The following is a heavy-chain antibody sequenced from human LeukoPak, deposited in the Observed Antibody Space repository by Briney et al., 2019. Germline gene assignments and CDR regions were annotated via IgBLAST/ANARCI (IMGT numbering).Heavy chain of an antibody. D-gene: IGHD3-16*01. Sequence: SVKVSCKASGGTFSSFSASWVRQAPGQGLEWMGRIIPIIDIANYAQRFQGRVRITADKSTSTVYMELSSLRPQDTAMYYCARDALEGGNSYNYGLDVWGQGTAVIVSS. V-gene: IGHV1-69*10. J-gene: IGHJ6*02. CDR2: IIPIIDIA. CDR1: GGTFSSFS. CDR3: ARDALEGGNSYNYGLDV.